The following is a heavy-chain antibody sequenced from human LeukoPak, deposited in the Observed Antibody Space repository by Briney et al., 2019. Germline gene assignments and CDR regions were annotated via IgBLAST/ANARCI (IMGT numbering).Heavy chain of an antibody. D-gene: IGHD5-12*01. CDR1: GFTFSSYG. Sequence: GGSLRLSCGASGFTFSSYGMHWVRQAPGKGLEWVAVISYDGSNKYYADSVKGRFTISRDNSKNTLYLQMNSLRAEDAAVYYCAKEAPSPGNGYDPLLGYYGMDVWGQGTTVTVSS. J-gene: IGHJ6*02. CDR3: AKEAPSPGNGYDPLLGYYGMDV. CDR2: ISYDGSNK. V-gene: IGHV3-30*18.